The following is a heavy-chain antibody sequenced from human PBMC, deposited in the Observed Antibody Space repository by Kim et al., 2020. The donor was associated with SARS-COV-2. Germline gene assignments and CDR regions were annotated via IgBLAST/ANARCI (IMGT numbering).Heavy chain of an antibody. V-gene: IGHV3-21*01. CDR2: ISSSSSYI. CDR3: ATVLIAATGTFY. Sequence: GGSLRLSCAASGFTFSSYSMNWVRQAPGKGLEWVSSISSSSSYIYYADSVKGRFTISSDNAKNSLYLQMNSLRAEDTAVYYCATVLIAATGTFYWGQGTLVTVSS. CDR1: GFTFSSYS. J-gene: IGHJ4*02. D-gene: IGHD6-13*01.